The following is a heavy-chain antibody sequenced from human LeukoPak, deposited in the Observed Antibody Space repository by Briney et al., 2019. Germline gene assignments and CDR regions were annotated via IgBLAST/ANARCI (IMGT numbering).Heavy chain of an antibody. CDR2: IFYSGST. V-gene: IGHV4-31*03. CDR3: ARRGVVSGYSLFDY. J-gene: IGHJ4*02. D-gene: IGHD3-22*01. CDR1: GGSFSSGGYH. Sequence: PSETLSLTCTVSGGSFSSGGYHWSWLPQHPGKGLGWVGYIFYSGSTYYNPSLMSRVSISADTSKNQFSLKLSSVTAADTAGYYWARRGVVSGYSLFDYWRQGTLVTVSS.